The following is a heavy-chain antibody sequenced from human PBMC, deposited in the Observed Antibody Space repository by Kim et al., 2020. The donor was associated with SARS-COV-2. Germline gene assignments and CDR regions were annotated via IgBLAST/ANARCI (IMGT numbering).Heavy chain of an antibody. CDR3: AGSILTGS. D-gene: IGHD3-9*01. CDR2: IKQDGSEN. J-gene: IGHJ5*01. Sequence: GGSLRLSCVASGLTFSSDWMNWVRQAPGKGLEWVANIKQDGSENYYVYSVKGRFTISRHSAKKSLYLHMNSLRAEDTAVYYSAGSILTGSWGHGTLVTVS. CDR1: GLTFSSDW. V-gene: IGHV3-7*01.